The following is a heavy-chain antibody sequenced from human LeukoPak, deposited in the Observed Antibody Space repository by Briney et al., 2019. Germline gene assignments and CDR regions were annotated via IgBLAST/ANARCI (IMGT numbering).Heavy chain of an antibody. J-gene: IGHJ4*02. Sequence: VSCKASGYTFTSYYMHWVRQAPGQGLEWMGIINPSGGSTIYPQKSQGRVTMTRDTSTSTVYMELSSLRSEDTAVYYCAREVAAAGLFDYWGQGTLVTVSS. CDR1: GYTFTSYY. D-gene: IGHD6-13*01. CDR2: INPSGGST. V-gene: IGHV1-46*01. CDR3: AREVAAAGLFDY.